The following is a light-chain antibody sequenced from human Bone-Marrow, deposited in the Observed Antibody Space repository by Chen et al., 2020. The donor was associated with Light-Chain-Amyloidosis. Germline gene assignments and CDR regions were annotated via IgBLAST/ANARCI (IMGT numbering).Light chain of an antibody. V-gene: IGLV7-46*01. CDR3: LLSYSGGRPV. Sequence: QAVVTQEPSLTVSPGGTVTLTCGSSTGAVTSGHYPYWFQQKPGQAPRTVIYDLNKRHSWTPARFSGSRLGGKAALTLSGAQPEDEADCYCLLSYSGGRPVFGGGTLLTVL. CDR2: DLN. J-gene: IGLJ7*01. CDR1: TGAVTSGHY.